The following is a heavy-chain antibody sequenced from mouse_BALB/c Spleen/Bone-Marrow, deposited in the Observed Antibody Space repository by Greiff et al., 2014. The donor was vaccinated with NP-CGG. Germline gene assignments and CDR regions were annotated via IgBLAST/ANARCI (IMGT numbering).Heavy chain of an antibody. CDR2: IWGGGST. V-gene: IGHV2-6-5*01. CDR3: ARHTLRYYAMDY. J-gene: IGHJ4*01. D-gene: IGHD1-1*01. CDR1: GFSLTDYG. Sequence: QVQLQQSGPGLVAPSQSLSITCTVSGFSLTDYGVSWIRQPPGKGLEWLGVIWGGGSTYYNSSLKSRLSISEDNSKSQVFLKMNNLQTDDTAMYFCARHTLRYYAMDYWGQGTSVTVSS.